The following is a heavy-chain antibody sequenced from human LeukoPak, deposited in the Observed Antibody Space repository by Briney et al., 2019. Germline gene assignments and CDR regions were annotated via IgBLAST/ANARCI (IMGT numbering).Heavy chain of an antibody. J-gene: IGHJ6*03. CDR2: ISYDGSNK. V-gene: IGHV3-30*04. Sequence: PGGSLRLSCAASGFTFSSYAMHWVRQAPGKGLEWVAVISYDGSNKYYADSVKGRFTISRDNSKNTLYLQMNSLRAEDTAVYYCAKYYSSTAYYYYYMDVWGKGTTVTVSS. CDR3: AKYYSSTAYYYYYMDV. CDR1: GFTFSSYA. D-gene: IGHD6-13*01.